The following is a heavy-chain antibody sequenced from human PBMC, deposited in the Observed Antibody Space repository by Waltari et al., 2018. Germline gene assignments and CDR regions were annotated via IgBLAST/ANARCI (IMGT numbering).Heavy chain of an antibody. V-gene: IGHV4-38-2*01. CDR1: GYSISSGYY. Sequence: QGQLPESGPGLVKPSETLSLTCVVSGYSISSGYYWGWIRQPPGKGLERIVSIYHSGSTYSNPSLKSRVTMSIDTSRNQFSLKLTSVTAADTAVYYCARHGTRITMTSSFHYWGQGTLVTVSS. D-gene: IGHD3-3*01. CDR2: IYHSGST. CDR3: ARHGTRITMTSSFHY. J-gene: IGHJ4*02.